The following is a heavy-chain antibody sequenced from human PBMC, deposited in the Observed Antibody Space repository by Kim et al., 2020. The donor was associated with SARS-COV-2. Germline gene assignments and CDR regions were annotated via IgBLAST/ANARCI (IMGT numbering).Heavy chain of an antibody. J-gene: IGHJ4*02. CDR2: INHSGST. D-gene: IGHD3-16*02. V-gene: IGHV4-34*01. Sequence: SETLSLTCAVYGGSFSGYYWSWIRQPPGKGLEWIGEINHSGSTNYNPSLKSRVTISVDTSKNQFSLKLSSVTAADTAVYYCARDTNGKNYDYVWGSYRYYFDYWGQGTLVTVSS. CDR1: GGSFSGYY. CDR3: ARDTNGKNYDYVWGSYRYYFDY.